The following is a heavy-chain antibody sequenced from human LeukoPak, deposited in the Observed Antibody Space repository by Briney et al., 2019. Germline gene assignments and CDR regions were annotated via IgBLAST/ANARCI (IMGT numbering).Heavy chain of an antibody. CDR1: GYTFRNYG. J-gene: IGHJ4*02. V-gene: IGHV1-18*01. D-gene: IGHD6-19*01. CDR2: ISPYNGNT. Sequence: ASVKVSCKASGYTFRNYGITWVRQAPGQGLEWMGWISPYNGNTRYAQKVQGRVTMTTDTSTSTAYMELRSLRSDDTAVYYCARNTLAVAGTFCPDYWGQGTLVTVSS. CDR3: ARNTLAVAGTFCPDY.